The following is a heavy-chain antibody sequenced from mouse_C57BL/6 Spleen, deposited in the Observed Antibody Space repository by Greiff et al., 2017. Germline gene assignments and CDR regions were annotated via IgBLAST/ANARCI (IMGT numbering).Heavy chain of an antibody. Sequence: VQLQQSGPELVKPGASVKIPCKASGYTFTDYNMDWVKQSHGKSLEWIGDINPNNGGTIYNQTFKGKATLTVDKSSSSAYMELRSLTSEDTAVYYCARKVRLLPAMDYWGQGTSVTVSS. CDR1: GYTFTDYN. D-gene: IGHD2-3*01. V-gene: IGHV1-18*01. CDR2: INPNNGGT. J-gene: IGHJ4*01. CDR3: ARKVRLLPAMDY.